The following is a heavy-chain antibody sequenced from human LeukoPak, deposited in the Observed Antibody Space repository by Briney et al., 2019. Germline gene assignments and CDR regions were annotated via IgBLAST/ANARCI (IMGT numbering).Heavy chain of an antibody. V-gene: IGHV3-7*01. CDR1: GFIFRNYE. D-gene: IGHD3-3*01. J-gene: IGHJ3*01. Sequence: GGSLRLSCVASGFIFRNYEMNWVRQAPGKGLECLVYVNQAGSEKKYVDSVKGRFTVSRDNTQSTLYLQMDSLSADDTAIYYWARFLGLNFYPIICAGVFNLWAKGTKVTVSS. CDR2: VNQAGSEK. CDR3: ARFLGLNFYPIICAGVFNL.